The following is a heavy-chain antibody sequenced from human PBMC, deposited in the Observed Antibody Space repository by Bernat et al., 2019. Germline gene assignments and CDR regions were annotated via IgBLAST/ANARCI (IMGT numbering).Heavy chain of an antibody. CDR3: ARVGYSNDPYWFDP. V-gene: IGHV3-11*05. D-gene: IGHD4-11*01. J-gene: IGHJ5*02. Sequence: QVQLVESGGGLVKPGGSLRLSCAASGFTFSDYYMSWIRQAPGKGLDWVSYISSSSSYTNYADSVKGRFTISRDNAKNSLYLQMNSLRAEDTAVYYCARVGYSNDPYWFDPWGQGTLVTVSS. CDR2: ISSSSSYT. CDR1: GFTFSDYY.